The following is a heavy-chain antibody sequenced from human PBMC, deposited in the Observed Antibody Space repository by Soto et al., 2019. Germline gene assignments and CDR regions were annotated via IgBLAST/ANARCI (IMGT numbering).Heavy chain of an antibody. Sequence: SETQSLTCAVSGGYISSYYWSWIRQPPGKGLEWIGYIYYSGSTNYNPSLKSRVTISVDTSKNQFSLKLSSVTAADTAVYYCARDGPASGYEFDYWGQGTLVTVSS. CDR3: ARDGPASGYEFDY. CDR1: GGYISSYY. D-gene: IGHD5-12*01. J-gene: IGHJ4*02. V-gene: IGHV4-59*01. CDR2: IYYSGST.